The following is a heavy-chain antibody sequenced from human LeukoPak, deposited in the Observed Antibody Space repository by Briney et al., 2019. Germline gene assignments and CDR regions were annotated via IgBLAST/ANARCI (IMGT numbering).Heavy chain of an antibody. J-gene: IGHJ4*02. CDR3: ARRIWGDAYYYDSSGYLVY. CDR2: IYYSGST. D-gene: IGHD3-22*01. CDR1: GGSISSGGCY. Sequence: PSQTLSLTCTVSGGSISSGGCYWSWIRQHPGKGLEWIGYIYYSGSTYYNPSLKSRVTISVDTSKNQFSLKLSSVTAADTAVYYCARRIWGDAYYYDSSGYLVYWGQGTLVTVSS. V-gene: IGHV4-31*03.